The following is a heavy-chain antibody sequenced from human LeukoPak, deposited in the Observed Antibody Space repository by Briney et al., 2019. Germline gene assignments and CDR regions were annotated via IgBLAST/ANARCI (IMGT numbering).Heavy chain of an antibody. CDR1: GFTFSTYQ. V-gene: IGHV3-30-3*01. D-gene: IGHD1-26*01. CDR2: ISNVGSNE. Sequence: GGSLRLSCAASGFTFSTYQMHWVRQAPGKGLEWVAVISNVGSNEYYANSVKGRFTISRDNSKNTLYLQMNSLRAEDTAVYYCARDLGGATDWGQGTLVTVSS. J-gene: IGHJ4*02. CDR3: ARDLGGATD.